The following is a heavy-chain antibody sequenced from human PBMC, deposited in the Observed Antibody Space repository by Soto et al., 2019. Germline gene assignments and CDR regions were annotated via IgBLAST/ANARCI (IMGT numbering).Heavy chain of an antibody. Sequence: EVHLVETGGGLIQPGGSLRLSCAASGLSVSSSDMSWVRQASGKGLEWVSVIYSGGSTHDADSVKGRFTISRDNSKNTGPLPMNSLRVDDTAVYFCSTSSRNEYHFAMDAWGQGTTVIVSS. CDR1: GLSVSSSD. J-gene: IGHJ6*02. CDR2: IYSGGST. D-gene: IGHD6-6*01. CDR3: STSSRNEYHFAMDA. V-gene: IGHV3-53*02.